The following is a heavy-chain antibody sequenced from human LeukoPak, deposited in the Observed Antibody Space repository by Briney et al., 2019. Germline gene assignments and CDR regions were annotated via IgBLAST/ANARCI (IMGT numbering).Heavy chain of an antibody. V-gene: IGHV1-46*01. CDR1: GYTFTRYY. CDR3: ARDALSYDYSWGSYGHLGIDP. CDR2: INPSGGAT. Sequence: ASVNVSCKASGYTFTRYYMHWVRRAPGQGREWMGIINPSGGATDDAQKFHGRVTMTWDMSTTTVYMELSSLTSEDTAVYYCARDALSYDYSWGSYGHLGIDPWGQGTLVTVSS. J-gene: IGHJ5*02. D-gene: IGHD3-16*01.